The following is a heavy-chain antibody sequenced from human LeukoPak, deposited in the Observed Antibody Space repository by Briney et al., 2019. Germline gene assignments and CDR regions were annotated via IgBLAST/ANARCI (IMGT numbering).Heavy chain of an antibody. CDR2: ISSSSSYI. Sequence: PGESLRLSCVASGFTFTSFYMSWVRQAPGKGLEWVSSISSSSSYIYYADSVKGRFTISRDNAKNSLYLQMNSLRAEDTAVYYCARDRDDYPYYWGQGTLVTVSS. J-gene: IGHJ4*02. CDR1: GFTFTSFY. V-gene: IGHV3-21*01. CDR3: ARDRDDYPYY. D-gene: IGHD4-11*01.